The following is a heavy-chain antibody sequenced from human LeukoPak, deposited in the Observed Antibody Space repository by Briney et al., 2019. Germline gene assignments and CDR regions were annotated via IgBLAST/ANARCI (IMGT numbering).Heavy chain of an antibody. CDR2: ISYDGSNK. Sequence: GGSLRLSCAASGFTFSSYGMHWVRQAPGKGLEWVAVISYDGSNKYYADSVKGRFTISRDNSKNTLYLQMNSLRAEDTAVYCCAKENNWNYSFDYWGQGTLVTVSS. V-gene: IGHV3-30*18. CDR1: GFTFSSYG. J-gene: IGHJ4*02. D-gene: IGHD1-7*01. CDR3: AKENNWNYSFDY.